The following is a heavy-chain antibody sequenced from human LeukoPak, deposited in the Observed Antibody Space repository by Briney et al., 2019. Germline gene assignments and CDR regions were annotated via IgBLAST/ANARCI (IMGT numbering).Heavy chain of an antibody. CDR1: GFTFSSYA. D-gene: IGHD6-19*01. Sequence: GGSLRLSCAASGFTFSSYAMHWVRQAPGNGLEWVAVMSYDGSNKYYADSVKGRFTISRDNSQNTLYLQMNSLRAEDTAVYHCAREGTYSSGWYLPFDYWGQGTLVTVSS. J-gene: IGHJ4*02. V-gene: IGHV3-30*04. CDR2: MSYDGSNK. CDR3: AREGTYSSGWYLPFDY.